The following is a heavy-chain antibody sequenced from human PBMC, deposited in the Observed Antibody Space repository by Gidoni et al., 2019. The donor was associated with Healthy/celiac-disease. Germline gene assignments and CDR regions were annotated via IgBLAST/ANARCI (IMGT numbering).Heavy chain of an antibody. CDR3: TTPLDSIAVAGTAFDY. CDR2: IKSKTDGGTT. J-gene: IGHJ4*02. Sequence: EVQLVESGGGLVKPGGSLRLSCAASGSTFSTAWMSWVRQAPGKGLEWVGRIKSKTDGGTTDYAAPVKGRFTISRDDSKNTLYLQMNSLKTEDTAVYYCTTPLDSIAVAGTAFDYWGQGTLVTVSS. D-gene: IGHD6-19*01. V-gene: IGHV3-15*01. CDR1: GSTFSTAW.